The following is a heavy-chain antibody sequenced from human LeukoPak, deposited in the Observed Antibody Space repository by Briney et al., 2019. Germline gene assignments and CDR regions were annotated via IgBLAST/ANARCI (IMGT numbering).Heavy chain of an antibody. J-gene: IGHJ4*02. CDR1: GFTFSSYS. CDR2: ISSSSSYI. V-gene: IGHV3-21*01. CDR3: ARDSGSGYDLFGFDY. Sequence: GGSLRRSCAASGFTFSSYSMNWVRQAPGKGLEWVSSISSSSSYIYYADSVKGRFTISRDNAKNSLYLQMNSLRDEDTAVYYCARDSGSGYDLFGFDYWGQGTLVTVSS. D-gene: IGHD5-12*01.